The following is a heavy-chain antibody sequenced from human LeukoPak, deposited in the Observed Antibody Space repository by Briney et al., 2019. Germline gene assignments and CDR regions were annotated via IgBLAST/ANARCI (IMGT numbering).Heavy chain of an antibody. Sequence: GESLRLACEVSGLSFNTAWMSWVRQTPGKGLEWVGRIKSKVDGGTTEYAAPVEGRFTISRDDSKNTVFLQMNSLKSEDTAVYYCVTAPGYWGVAPFDFWGPGTLVTVSS. D-gene: IGHD3-10*01. V-gene: IGHV3-15*01. CDR3: VTAPGYWGVAPFDF. CDR2: IKSKVDGGTT. CDR1: GLSFNTAW. J-gene: IGHJ4*02.